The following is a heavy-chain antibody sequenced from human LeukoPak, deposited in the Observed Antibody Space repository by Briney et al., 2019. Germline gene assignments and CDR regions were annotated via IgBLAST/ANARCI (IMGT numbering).Heavy chain of an antibody. CDR2: IKFDGSEK. CDR1: GFTFSSYW. Sequence: PGGSLRLSCEASGFTFSSYWMTWVRQTPGKGLEWVANIKFDGSEKTYVDFVEGRFTISRDNARNSVYLQTNSLRADDTGIYFCAREGDFLDYWGQGILVTVSS. V-gene: IGHV3-7*01. D-gene: IGHD2-21*02. J-gene: IGHJ4*02. CDR3: AREGDFLDY.